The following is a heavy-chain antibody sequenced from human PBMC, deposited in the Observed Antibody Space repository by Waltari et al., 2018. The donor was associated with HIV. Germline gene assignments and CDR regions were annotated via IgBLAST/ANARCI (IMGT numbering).Heavy chain of an antibody. J-gene: IGHJ5*02. CDR1: GYTFRACG. Sequence: QIHLVQSGAEVKKPGASVKVSCKASGYTFRACGISWVRQAPGQGLEWMGWISGLSEERRNYAQKFQGRVTLSTDTSTTTAYMELRSLRSDDTAIYYCARGSLLRNWLDPWGQGTLVTVSS. CDR2: ISGLSEERR. CDR3: ARGSLLRNWLDP. D-gene: IGHD3-22*01. V-gene: IGHV1-18*01.